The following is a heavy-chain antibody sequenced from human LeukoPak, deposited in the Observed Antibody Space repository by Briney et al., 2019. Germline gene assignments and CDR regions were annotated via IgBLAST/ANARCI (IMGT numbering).Heavy chain of an antibody. J-gene: IGHJ4*02. D-gene: IGHD6-19*01. V-gene: IGHV1-69*13. CDR1: GGTFSSYA. CDR3: ARDIEASGPFDY. Sequence: SVEVSCKASGGTFSSYAISWVRQAPGQGLEWMGGIIPIFGTANYAQKFQGRVTITADESTSTAYMELSSLRSEDTAVYYCARDIEASGPFDYWGQGTLVTVSS. CDR2: IIPIFGTA.